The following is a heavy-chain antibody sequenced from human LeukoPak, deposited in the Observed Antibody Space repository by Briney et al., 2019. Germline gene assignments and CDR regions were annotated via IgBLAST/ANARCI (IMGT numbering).Heavy chain of an antibody. D-gene: IGHD5-12*01. V-gene: IGHV3-48*03. CDR3: ARVGHIGYDDAFDI. CDR2: ISSSGSTT. J-gene: IGHJ3*02. CDR1: GFTFKNYE. Sequence: GGSLRLPCAASGFTFKNYELNWVRQAPGKGLEWLSYISSSGSTTSYADSVKGRFTISRDNAKNSLYLQVSSLRAGDTAVYYCARVGHIGYDDAFDIWGQGTMVTVSS.